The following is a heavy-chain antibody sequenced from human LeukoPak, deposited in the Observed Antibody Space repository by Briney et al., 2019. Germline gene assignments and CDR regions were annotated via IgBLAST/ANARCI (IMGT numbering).Heavy chain of an antibody. CDR1: GYTFTGYY. CDR3: ASGYGGHEIFDH. V-gene: IGHV1-46*01. D-gene: IGHD4-23*01. J-gene: IGHJ4*02. Sequence: ASVKVSCKASGYTFTGYYMHWVRQAPGQGLEWMGIINPSSGRTTYPQKFQGRVTMSTDTSTSTLYMELSSLRSEDSAMYYCASGYGGHEIFDHWGQGTQVTVSS. CDR2: INPSSGRT.